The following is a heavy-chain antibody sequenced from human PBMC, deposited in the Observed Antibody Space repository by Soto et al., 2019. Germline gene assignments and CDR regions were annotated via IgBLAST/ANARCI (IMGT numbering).Heavy chain of an antibody. CDR1: GGSFSGYY. Sequence: SETLSLTCAVYGGSFSGYYWSWIRQPPGKGLEWIGEINHSGSTNYNPSLKSRVTISVDTSKNQFSLKLSSVTAADTAVYYCARILYSYGSQIDYWGQGTLVTVSS. CDR2: INHSGST. CDR3: ARILYSYGSQIDY. J-gene: IGHJ4*02. V-gene: IGHV4-34*01. D-gene: IGHD5-18*01.